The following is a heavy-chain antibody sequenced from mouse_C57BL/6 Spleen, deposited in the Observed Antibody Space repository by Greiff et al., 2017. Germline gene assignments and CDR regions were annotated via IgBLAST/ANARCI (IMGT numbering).Heavy chain of an antibody. V-gene: IGHV2-2*01. CDR2: IWSGGST. CDR3: ARWSPRGYFDV. CDR1: GFSLTSYG. Sequence: QVQLKESGPGLVQPSQSLSITCTVSGFSLTSYGVHWVRQSPGKGLEWLGVIWSGGSTDYNAAFISRLSISKDNSKSQVFFKMNSLQADDTAIYYCARWSPRGYFDVWGTGTTVTVSS. J-gene: IGHJ1*03.